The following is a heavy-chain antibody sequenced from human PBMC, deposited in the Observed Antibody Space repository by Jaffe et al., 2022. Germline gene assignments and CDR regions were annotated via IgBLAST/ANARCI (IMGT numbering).Heavy chain of an antibody. V-gene: IGHV3-49*04. J-gene: IGHJ4*02. Sequence: EVQLVESGGGLVQPGRSLRLSCTASGFTFGDYAMSWVRQAPGKGLEWVGFIRSKAYGGTTEYAASVKGRFTISRDDSKSIAYLQMNSLKTEDTAVYYCTRAYSSGWYGENFDYWGQGTLVTVSS. CDR3: TRAYSSGWYGENFDY. CDR2: IRSKAYGGTT. D-gene: IGHD6-19*01. CDR1: GFTFGDYA.